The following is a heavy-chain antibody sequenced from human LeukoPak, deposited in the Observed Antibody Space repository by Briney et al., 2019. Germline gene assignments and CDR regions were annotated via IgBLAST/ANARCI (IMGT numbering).Heavy chain of an antibody. D-gene: IGHD6-19*01. CDR1: GFTFSSYW. CDR2: IKQDGSEK. J-gene: IGHJ6*03. Sequence: GGSLRLSCAASGFTFSSYWMSWVRQAPGKGLEWVANIKQDGSEKYYVDSVKGRFTISRDNAKNSLYLQMNSLRAEDTAVYYCARDIAVDPIGGYYYYYMDVWGKGTTVTISS. V-gene: IGHV3-7*03. CDR3: ARDIAVDPIGGYYYYYMDV.